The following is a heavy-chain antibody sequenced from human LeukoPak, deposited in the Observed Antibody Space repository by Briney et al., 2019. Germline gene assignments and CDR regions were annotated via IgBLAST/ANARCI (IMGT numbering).Heavy chain of an antibody. Sequence: SETLSLTCTVSGGSISNYYWSWIRQPPGKGLEWIGYIYHSGSTYYNPSLKSRVTISVDRPKNQFSLKLSSVTAADTAVYYCARGLVGDMDFDYWGQGTLVTVSS. CDR1: GGSISNYY. CDR2: IYHSGST. D-gene: IGHD2-21*01. J-gene: IGHJ4*02. CDR3: ARGLVGDMDFDY. V-gene: IGHV4-59*12.